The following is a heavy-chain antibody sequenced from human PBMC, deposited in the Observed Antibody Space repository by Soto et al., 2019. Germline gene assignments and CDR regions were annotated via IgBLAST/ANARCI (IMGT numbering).Heavy chain of an antibody. Sequence: QVQLVESGGGLVQPGGSLRLSCAASGFTFGDYEMSWIRQAAGKGPAWVSFLSRSGNTIYYADSVKGRFSISRDNAETSLYLQMESMRVEDTATYFWARSGGWYDADAFDMWGQGTMVTVSA. D-gene: IGHD6-19*01. CDR1: GFTFGDYE. CDR2: LSRSGNTI. V-gene: IGHV3-11*01. CDR3: ARSGGWYDADAFDM. J-gene: IGHJ3*02.